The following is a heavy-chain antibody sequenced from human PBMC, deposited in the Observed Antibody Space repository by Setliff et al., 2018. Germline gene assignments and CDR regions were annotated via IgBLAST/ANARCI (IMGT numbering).Heavy chain of an antibody. Sequence: ASVKVSCKASGYISTNHDINWVRQAPGQGLEWMGWMSPDSDRKASAQKFQGRVTMTRNNSISTFYMELSSLRSDDTAVYYCARGVGAVGDYWGQGTLVTVSS. D-gene: IGHD1-26*01. CDR2: MSPDSDRK. V-gene: IGHV1-8*01. CDR3: ARGVGAVGDY. CDR1: GYISTNHD. J-gene: IGHJ4*02.